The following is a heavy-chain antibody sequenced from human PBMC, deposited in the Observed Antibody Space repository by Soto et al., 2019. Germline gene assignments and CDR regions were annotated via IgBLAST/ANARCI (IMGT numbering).Heavy chain of an antibody. CDR2: ISVSGDNT. J-gene: IGHJ6*02. V-gene: IGHV3-23*01. D-gene: IGHD3-10*01. Sequence: GGSVRLACAASGFTFSRYAMNWVRQAPVRGLQWISGISVSGDNTSYVESVRGRFTVYRDNSKNTLYLQMNNLRAEETALYYCAKDGKMRTKVWFPAGYGMDVWGQGTTVTVSS. CDR3: AKDGKMRTKVWFPAGYGMDV. CDR1: GFTFSRYA.